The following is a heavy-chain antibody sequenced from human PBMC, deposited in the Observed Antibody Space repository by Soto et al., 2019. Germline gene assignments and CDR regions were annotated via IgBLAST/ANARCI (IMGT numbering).Heavy chain of an antibody. Sequence: EAGPTLVNPTHSLTLACTLSGFSLSTSGMCVSWLRQSPGKALEWLALIDWDGDKFYKTSLQSRLAISTHTSKNQVFLTMTNVDPVDPATHYCARISQYPNFLLDPWDPVPMFTLS. J-gene: IGHJ5*02. V-gene: IGHV2-70*01. CDR3: ARISQYPNFLLDP. CDR2: IDWDGDK. CDR1: GFSLSTSGMC. D-gene: IGHD1-1*01.